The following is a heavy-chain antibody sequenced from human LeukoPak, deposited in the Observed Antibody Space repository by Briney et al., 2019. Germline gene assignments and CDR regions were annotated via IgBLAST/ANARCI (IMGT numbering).Heavy chain of an antibody. CDR2: ISGNGYST. J-gene: IGHJ4*02. D-gene: IGHD3-10*01. CDR3: ARDLLWFGESSVG. Sequence: GGSLRLSCAASGFTFDRYSMNWVRQAPGRGLEWVSTISGNGYSTFYADSVKGRFTISRDNSNNTLYLQMNAPRADDAALYYCARDLLWFGESSVGWGQGSLVTVSS. CDR1: GFTFDRYS. V-gene: IGHV3-23*01.